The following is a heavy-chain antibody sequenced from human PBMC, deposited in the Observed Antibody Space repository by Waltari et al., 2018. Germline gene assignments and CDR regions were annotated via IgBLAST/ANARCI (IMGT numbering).Heavy chain of an antibody. CDR1: GGSISSSSYY. V-gene: IGHV4-39*01. J-gene: IGHJ4*02. D-gene: IGHD2-2*01. Sequence: QLQLQESGPGLVRPSETLSLTCTVSGGSISSSSYYWGWIRQSPGKDLGWIGSSYYTGNTFFNPSLARRVTRYVDTSKNQVSLKRSYVTATDTAMYYCASELPRIVVVPGDAYIWGQGTLVTVSS. CDR2: SYYTGNT. CDR3: ASELPRIVVVPGDAYI.